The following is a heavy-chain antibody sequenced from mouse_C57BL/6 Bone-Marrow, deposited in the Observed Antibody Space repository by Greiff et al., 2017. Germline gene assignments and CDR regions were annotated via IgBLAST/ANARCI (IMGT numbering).Heavy chain of an antibody. V-gene: IGHV1-81*01. J-gene: IGHJ1*03. CDR3: AKGCDGYYWYFDV. Sequence: VQLQQSGAELARPGASVTLSCKASGYTFTSYGISWVKQRTGHGLEWIGEICHRSGNTYYNEKFKGKATLTADKSSSTAYMQLRSLTSEDSAVYFGAKGCDGYYWYFDVWGTGTTVTVTS. D-gene: IGHD2-3*01. CDR1: GYTFTSYG. CDR2: ICHRSGNT.